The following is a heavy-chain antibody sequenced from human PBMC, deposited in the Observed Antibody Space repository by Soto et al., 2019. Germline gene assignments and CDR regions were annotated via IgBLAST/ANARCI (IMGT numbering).Heavy chain of an antibody. Sequence: SVKVSCKASGGTFSSYAISWVRQAPGQGLEWMGGIIPIFGTANYAQKFQGRVTITADESTSTAYMELSSLRSEDTAVYYCARGYADYYYYYGMDVWGQGTTVTVSS. V-gene: IGHV1-69*13. D-gene: IGHD2-8*01. CDR1: GGTFSSYA. CDR3: ARGYADYYYYYGMDV. CDR2: IIPIFGTA. J-gene: IGHJ6*02.